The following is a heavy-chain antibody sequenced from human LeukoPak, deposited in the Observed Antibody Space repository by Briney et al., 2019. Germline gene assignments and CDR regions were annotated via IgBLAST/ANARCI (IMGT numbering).Heavy chain of an antibody. V-gene: IGHV3-21*01. CDR3: ARTSFGESFDY. CDR2: ISGSRNYI. CDR1: GFTFSSYS. D-gene: IGHD3-10*01. Sequence: GGSLRLSCAASGFTFSSYSMNWVRQAPGKGLEWVSSISGSRNYIYYTDSVKGRFTISRDNAKNSLYLQMTSLRAEDTAVYYCARTSFGESFDYWGQGTLVTVSS. J-gene: IGHJ4*02.